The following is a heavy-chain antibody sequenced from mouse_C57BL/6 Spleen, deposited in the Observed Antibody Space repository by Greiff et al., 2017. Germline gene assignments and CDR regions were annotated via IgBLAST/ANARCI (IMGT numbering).Heavy chain of an antibody. Sequence: EVQLQQSGPELVKPGASVKISCKASGYTFTDYYMNWVKQSPGKSLEWIGDINPNNGGTSYNQKFKGKATLTVDKSSSTAYMELRSLTSEDSAVYYCARTLYYDYGGGFAYWGQGTLVTVSA. CDR2: INPNNGGT. V-gene: IGHV1-26*01. CDR1: GYTFTDYY. J-gene: IGHJ3*01. D-gene: IGHD2-4*01. CDR3: ARTLYYDYGGGFAY.